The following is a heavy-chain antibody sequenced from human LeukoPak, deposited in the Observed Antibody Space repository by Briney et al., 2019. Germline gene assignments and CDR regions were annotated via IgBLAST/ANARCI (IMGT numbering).Heavy chain of an antibody. CDR1: GYTFTSYY. D-gene: IGHD6-19*01. CDR2: VNPSGGST. CDR3: ARGAVAGRRFDY. V-gene: IGHV1-46*03. Sequence: ASVKVSCKASGYTFTSYYMHWVRQAPGQGLGWMGIVNPSGGSTTYAQKFQGRVTMTRDTSTSTVYVDLSSLRSEDTAVYYCARGAVAGRRFDYWGQGTLVTVSS. J-gene: IGHJ4*02.